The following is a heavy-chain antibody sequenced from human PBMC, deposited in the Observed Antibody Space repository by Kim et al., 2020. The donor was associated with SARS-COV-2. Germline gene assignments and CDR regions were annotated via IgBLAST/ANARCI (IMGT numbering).Heavy chain of an antibody. Sequence: GGSLRLSCAASGFTFSSYAMHWVRQAPGKGLEWVAVISYDGSNKYYADSVKGRFTISRDNSKNTLYLQMNSLRAEDTAGYYCARVPPEGDSSGYYLPEY. CDR2: ISYDGSNK. V-gene: IGHV3-30*04. J-gene: IGHJ1*01. CDR1: GFTFSSYA. D-gene: IGHD3-22*01. CDR3: ARVPPEGDSSGYYLPEY.